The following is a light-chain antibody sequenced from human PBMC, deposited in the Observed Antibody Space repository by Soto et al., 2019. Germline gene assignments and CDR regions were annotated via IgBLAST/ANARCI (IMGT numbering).Light chain of an antibody. V-gene: IGKV1-39*01. CDR2: AAS. J-gene: IGKJ5*01. Sequence: DIQMTQSPSSLSASVGARVTITCRASEGIARHLKWYQQKPGKAPKLLIYAASSLQNGVPSRFRGGGSGTDFTLTISNLQPEDFATYYCQQSYSALSITFGQGTRLEIK. CDR3: QQSYSALSIT. CDR1: EGIARH.